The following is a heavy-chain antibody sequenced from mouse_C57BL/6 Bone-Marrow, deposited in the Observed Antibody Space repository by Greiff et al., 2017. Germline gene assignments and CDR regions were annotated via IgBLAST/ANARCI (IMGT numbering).Heavy chain of an antibody. D-gene: IGHD2-3*01. V-gene: IGHV1-26*01. CDR3: ASDEDGYLAWFAY. CDR2: INPNNGGT. Sequence: VQLQQSGPELVKPGASVKISCKASGYTFTDYYMNWVKQSHGKSLEWIGDINPNNGGTSYNQKFKGKATLTVDKSSSTAYMELRSLTAEDSAVYYCASDEDGYLAWFAYWGQGTLVTVSA. CDR1: GYTFTDYY. J-gene: IGHJ3*01.